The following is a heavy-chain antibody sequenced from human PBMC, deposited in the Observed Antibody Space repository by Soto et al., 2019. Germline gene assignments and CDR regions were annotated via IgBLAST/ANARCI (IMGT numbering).Heavy chain of an antibody. J-gene: IGHJ4*02. D-gene: IGHD6-19*01. Sequence: GGSLRLSCAASGFTFSDYHMHWVRQAPGKGLEWVAVIWHDGRNKYYEDSVKGRFTISRDNSKNTLYLQMNSLRAEDTAVYYCARERGSSGWYPYYFDYWGQGTLVTVSS. CDR1: GFTFSDYH. CDR2: IWHDGRNK. CDR3: ARERGSSGWYPYYFDY. V-gene: IGHV3-33*01.